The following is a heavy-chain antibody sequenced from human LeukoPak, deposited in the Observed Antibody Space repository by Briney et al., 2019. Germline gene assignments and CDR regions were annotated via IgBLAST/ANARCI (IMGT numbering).Heavy chain of an antibody. CDR1: GFTFSNYA. Sequence: GGSLRLSCSASGFTFSNYAMHWVRQAPGKGLEYVSAISSSGGSTYYADSVKGRFTISRDNSKSTLYLQMSSLRAEDTAVYLCVKDLRSDFMGVLSRYLSYWGQGTLVTVSS. J-gene: IGHJ4*02. CDR3: VKDLRSDFMGVLSRYLSY. D-gene: IGHD2/OR15-2a*01. CDR2: ISSSGGST. V-gene: IGHV3-64D*09.